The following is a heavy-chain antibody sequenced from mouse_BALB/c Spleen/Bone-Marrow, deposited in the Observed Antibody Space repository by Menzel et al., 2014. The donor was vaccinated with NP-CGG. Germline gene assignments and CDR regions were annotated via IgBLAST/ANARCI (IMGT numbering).Heavy chain of an antibody. CDR3: ANYYGSSYWYFDV. V-gene: IGHV3-6*02. CDR2: ISYDGSN. D-gene: IGHD1-1*01. J-gene: IGHJ1*01. CDR1: GCSITSGYY. Sequence: EVKLQESGPGLVKPSQSLSLTCSVTGCSITSGYYWNWIRQFPGNKLEWMGYISYDGSNNYNPSLKNRISITRDTSKNQFFLKLNSVTTEDTATYYCANYYGSSYWYFDVWGAGTTVTVS.